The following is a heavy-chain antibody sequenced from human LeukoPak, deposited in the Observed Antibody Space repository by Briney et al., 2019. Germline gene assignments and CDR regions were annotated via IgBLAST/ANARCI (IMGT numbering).Heavy chain of an antibody. Sequence: GGSLRLSCAASGFTFSSYSMNWVRQAPGKGLEWVSSISSSSSYIYYADSVKGRFTISRDNAKNSLYLQMNSLRAEDTAVYYCARGAGYCSSTSCPLYYYGMDVWGQGTTVTVSS. CDR2: ISSSSSYI. D-gene: IGHD2-2*01. V-gene: IGHV3-21*01. CDR1: GFTFSSYS. CDR3: ARGAGYCSSTSCPLYYYGMDV. J-gene: IGHJ6*02.